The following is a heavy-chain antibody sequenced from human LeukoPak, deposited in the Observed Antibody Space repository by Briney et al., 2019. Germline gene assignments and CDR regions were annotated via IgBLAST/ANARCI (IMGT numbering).Heavy chain of an antibody. Sequence: SETLSLTCTVSGGSVSSGSYYWSWIRQPPGKGLEWIGYIYYSGSTNYNPSLKSRVTISVDTSKNQFSLKLSSVTAADTAMYYCARVGVWYNWNYGNSRLALDAFDIWGQGTMVTVSS. CDR1: GGSVSSGSYY. CDR3: ARVGVWYNWNYGNSRLALDAFDI. J-gene: IGHJ3*02. V-gene: IGHV4-61*01. D-gene: IGHD1-7*01. CDR2: IYYSGST.